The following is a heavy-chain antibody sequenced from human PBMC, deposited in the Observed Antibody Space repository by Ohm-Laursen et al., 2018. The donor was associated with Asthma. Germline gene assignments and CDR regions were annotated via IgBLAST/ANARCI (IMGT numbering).Heavy chain of an antibody. J-gene: IGHJ4*02. V-gene: IGHV3-30*18. CDR1: GFTFSSYG. Sequence: RSLRLSCAASGFTFSSYGMHWVRQAPGKGLEWVAVISYDGSNKYYADSVKGRFTISRDNSKNTLYLQMNSLRAEDTAVYYCAKNIPSWTVTSLGFDYWGQGTLVTVSS. D-gene: IGHD4-17*01. CDR2: ISYDGSNK. CDR3: AKNIPSWTVTSLGFDY.